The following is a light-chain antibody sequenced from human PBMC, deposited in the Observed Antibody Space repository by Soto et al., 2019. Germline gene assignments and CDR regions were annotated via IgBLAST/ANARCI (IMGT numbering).Light chain of an antibody. CDR2: GNS. CDR3: HSYDSSLSGFYV. CDR1: SSNIGAGYD. Sequence: QSVLTQPPSVSGAPGQRVTISCTGSSSNIGAGYDVHWYQQLPGTAPKLLIYGNSNRPSGVPDRFSGSKSGTSASLAITGLQAEDEADYYCHSYDSSLSGFYVFGTGTKLTV. V-gene: IGLV1-40*01. J-gene: IGLJ1*01.